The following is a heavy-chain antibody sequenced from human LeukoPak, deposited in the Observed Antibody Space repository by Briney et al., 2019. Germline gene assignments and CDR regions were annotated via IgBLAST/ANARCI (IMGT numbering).Heavy chain of an antibody. CDR1: GFTFNYAW. Sequence: PGGSLRLSCAASGFTFNYAWMNWVRQAPGKGLEWVGRIKSKTNGGTADYAAPVKGRFTISRDDSKTTLYLQMDSLKTEDTAVYYCATNMAAAGFDYWGQGTLVTVSS. CDR2: IKSKTNGGTA. V-gene: IGHV3-15*01. CDR3: ATNMAAAGFDY. D-gene: IGHD6-13*01. J-gene: IGHJ4*02.